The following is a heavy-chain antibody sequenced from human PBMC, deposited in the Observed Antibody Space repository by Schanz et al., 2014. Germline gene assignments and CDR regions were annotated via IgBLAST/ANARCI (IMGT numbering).Heavy chain of an antibody. D-gene: IGHD6-13*01. CDR3: ATASSPVREAGAGSSFNL. V-gene: IGHV3-23*04. J-gene: IGHJ5*02. Sequence: EVQLVESGGGLIQPGGSLRLSCATSGFSLDIFAVSWVRQAPGRGLEWVSIISGSGGNTYYADAVRGRFTISRDNSKTTVYLQMNSLKIEDTAVYYCATASSPVREAGAGSSFNLWGQGTLVTVSS. CDR1: GFSLDIFA. CDR2: ISGSGGNT.